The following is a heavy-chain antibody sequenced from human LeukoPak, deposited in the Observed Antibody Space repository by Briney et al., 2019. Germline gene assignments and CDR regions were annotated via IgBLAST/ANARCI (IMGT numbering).Heavy chain of an antibody. CDR3: ATHSGSYFGDAFDI. V-gene: IGHV4-59*01. CDR1: GGSISSYY. CDR2: IYYSGST. D-gene: IGHD1-26*01. J-gene: IGHJ3*02. Sequence: PSETLSLTCTVSGGSISSYYWSWIRRPPGKGLEWIGYIYYSGSTNYNPSLKSRVTISVDTSKNQFSLKLSSVTAADTAVYYCATHSGSYFGDAFDIWGQGTMVTVSS.